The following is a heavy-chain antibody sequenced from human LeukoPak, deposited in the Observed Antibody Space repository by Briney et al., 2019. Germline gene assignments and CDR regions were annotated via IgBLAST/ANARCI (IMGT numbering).Heavy chain of an antibody. Sequence: ASVKVSCKASGYTFTSYDINWVRQATGQGLEWMGWMNPNSGNTGYAQKFQGRVTITRNTSISTAYMELSSLRSEDTAVYYCARGGRGIAAAGTFFKSHYYYMDVWGKGTTVTVSS. V-gene: IGHV1-8*03. CDR1: GYTFTSYD. CDR2: MNPNSGNT. CDR3: ARGGRGIAAAGTFFKSHYYYMDV. J-gene: IGHJ6*03. D-gene: IGHD6-13*01.